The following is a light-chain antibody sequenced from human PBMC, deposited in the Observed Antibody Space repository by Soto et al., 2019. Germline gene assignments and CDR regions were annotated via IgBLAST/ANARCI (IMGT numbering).Light chain of an antibody. CDR1: SSDVGSYNY. V-gene: IGLV2-8*01. CDR3: SSYTGSNNLL. Sequence: QSALTQPPSASGSPGQSVTISCTGTSSDVGSYNYVSWYQQHPGKAPKLMIYEVSKRPSGVPDRFSGSKSGNTASLTVSGLQAEDEADYYCSSYTGSNNLLFGGGTKLT. J-gene: IGLJ2*01. CDR2: EVS.